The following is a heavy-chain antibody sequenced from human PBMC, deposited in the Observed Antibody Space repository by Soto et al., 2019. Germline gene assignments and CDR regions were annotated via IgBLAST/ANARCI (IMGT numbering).Heavy chain of an antibody. CDR3: AKDWTPSPLYYYYYGMDV. CDR2: ISYDGSNK. D-gene: IGHD3-3*01. CDR1: GFTFSSYG. Sequence: QVQLVESGGGVVQPGRSLRLSCAASGFTFSSYGMHWVRQAPGKGLEWVAGISYDGSNKYYADSVKGRFTISRDNSKNTLYMQMNSLRAEDTAVYYCAKDWTPSPLYYYYYGMDVWGQGTTVTVSS. V-gene: IGHV3-30*18. J-gene: IGHJ6*02.